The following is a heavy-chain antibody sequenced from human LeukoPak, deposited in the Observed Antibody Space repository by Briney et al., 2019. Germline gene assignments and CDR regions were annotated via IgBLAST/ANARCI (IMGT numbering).Heavy chain of an antibody. CDR1: GYSISSGYY. D-gene: IGHD6-6*01. CDR3: ARTYSSSSSDFDY. V-gene: IGHV4-38-2*01. Sequence: SETLSLTCAVSGYSISSGYYWGWIRQPPGKGLEWIGSIYHSASTYYNPSLKSRVTISVDTSKNQFSLKLSSVTAADTAVYYCARTYSSSSSDFDYWGQGTLVTVSS. CDR2: IYHSAST. J-gene: IGHJ4*02.